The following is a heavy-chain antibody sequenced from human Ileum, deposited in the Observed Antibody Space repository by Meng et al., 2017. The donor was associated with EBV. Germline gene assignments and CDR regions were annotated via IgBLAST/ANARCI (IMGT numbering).Heavy chain of an antibody. CDR1: GYALRSHA. D-gene: IGHD6-19*01. V-gene: IGHV7-4-1*02. Sequence: QVQLVQSGSEWGEPGSSVTVACKDSGYALRSHAMSWVRQATGQGLGWMGWINSNTGNSTYAQGFTGRFVFSLDTSVSTAYLHINSLKTEDTAVYYCAREVGQGWYYFDYWGQGTLVTVSS. CDR3: AREVGQGWYYFDY. CDR2: INSNTGNS. J-gene: IGHJ4*02.